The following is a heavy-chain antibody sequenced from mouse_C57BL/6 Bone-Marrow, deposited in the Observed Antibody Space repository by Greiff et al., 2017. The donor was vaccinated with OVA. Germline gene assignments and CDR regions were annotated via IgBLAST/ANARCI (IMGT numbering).Heavy chain of an antibody. Sequence: QVQLKESGPGLVAPSQSLSITCTVSGFSLTSYGVHWVRQPPGKGLEWLVVIWSDGSTNYNSALKSRLSISKDNSKIQVFLKMNSLQTDDTAMYYCARHSYSYWYFDVWGTGTTVTVSS. D-gene: IGHD2-10*01. J-gene: IGHJ1*03. CDR3: ARHSYSYWYFDV. V-gene: IGHV2-6-1*01. CDR2: IWSDGST. CDR1: GFSLTSYG.